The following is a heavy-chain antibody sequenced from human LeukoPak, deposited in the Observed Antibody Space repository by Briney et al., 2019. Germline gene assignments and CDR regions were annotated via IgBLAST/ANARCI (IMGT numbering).Heavy chain of an antibody. D-gene: IGHD6-25*01. CDR3: ARDPLRGDGSAFDH. V-gene: IGHV3-7*01. Sequence: PGGSLRLSCATFGFTFSEYWMNWVRQAPGKGLEWVASISEDGTTTYYLDSVEGRFTVSRDTAKTSLFLQMDTLRVEDTAVYYCARDPLRGDGSAFDHWGQGTQVTVSS. CDR1: GFTFSEYW. J-gene: IGHJ4*02. CDR2: ISEDGTTT.